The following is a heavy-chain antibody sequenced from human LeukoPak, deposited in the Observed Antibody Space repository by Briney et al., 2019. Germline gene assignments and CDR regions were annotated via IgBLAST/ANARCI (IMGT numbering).Heavy chain of an antibody. CDR1: GFTFSSYA. Sequence: GGSLRLSCTTSGFTFSSYAMSWVRQAPGKGLEWVSTMTGSGDFTYYADSVKGRFTVSRDNSKNTLYLHMSSLRAEDTAIYYCANPDCSGFYLSIRFDFWGQGTLVTVSS. V-gene: IGHV3-23*01. D-gene: IGHD3-22*01. J-gene: IGHJ4*02. CDR3: ANPDCSGFYLSIRFDF. CDR2: MTGSGDFT.